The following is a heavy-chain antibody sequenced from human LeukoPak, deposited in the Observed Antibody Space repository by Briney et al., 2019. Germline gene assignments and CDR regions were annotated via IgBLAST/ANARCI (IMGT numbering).Heavy chain of an antibody. Sequence: GASVKVSCKASGYTFTGYYMHWVRQGPGQGLEWMGRINPNSSGTNYAQKFQGRVGMTRDTSINTAYMDLSTLGSDDTAVYYCATDTWGYYDSSNYYRQADYWGQGTLVTVSS. CDR2: INPNSSGT. CDR3: ATDTWGYYDSSNYYRQADY. CDR1: GYTFTGYY. J-gene: IGHJ4*02. D-gene: IGHD3-22*01. V-gene: IGHV1-2*06.